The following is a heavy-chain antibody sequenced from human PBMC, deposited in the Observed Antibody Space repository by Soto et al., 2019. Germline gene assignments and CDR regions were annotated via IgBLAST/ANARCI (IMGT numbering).Heavy chain of an antibody. V-gene: IGHV4-61*01. CDR1: GGSVSSASYY. J-gene: IGHJ6*02. CDR2: IHYIESP. CDR3: ARGLIRGDVPYYYYGLDV. Sequence: QVQLQESGPGLLKPSETLSLTCTVSGGSVSSASYYWSWIRQPPAKGLEWIGYIHYIESPNYNPSLKSRLITSVDTPKNESSLKLTSGTAADTAVYYCARGLIRGDVPYYYYGLDVWGQGTTVTVSS. D-gene: IGHD3-10*01.